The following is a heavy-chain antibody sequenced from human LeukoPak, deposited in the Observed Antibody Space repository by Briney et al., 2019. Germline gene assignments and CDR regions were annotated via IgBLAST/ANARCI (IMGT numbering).Heavy chain of an antibody. CDR3: ARESHYYDSSGYYSY. Sequence: GGSLRLSCAASGITFSTSGMHWVRQAPGKGLEWVSVIYSGGSTYYADSVKGRFTISRDNSKNTLYLQMNSLRAEDTAVYYCARESHYYDSSGYYSYWGQGTLVTVSS. CDR1: GITFSTSG. J-gene: IGHJ4*02. D-gene: IGHD3-22*01. CDR2: IYSGGST. V-gene: IGHV3-66*01.